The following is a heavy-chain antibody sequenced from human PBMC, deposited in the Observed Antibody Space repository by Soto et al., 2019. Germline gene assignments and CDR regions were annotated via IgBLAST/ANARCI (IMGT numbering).Heavy chain of an antibody. D-gene: IGHD3-10*01. CDR2: IYYSGST. J-gene: IGHJ6*02. V-gene: IGHV4-31*03. CDR3: ARSSGGSGKLWNYYGMDV. Sequence: SETLSLTCTVSGGSISSGGYYWSWIRQHPGKGLEWIGYIYYSGSTYYNPSLKSRVTISVDTSKNQFSLKLSSVTAADTAVYYCARSSGGSGKLWNYYGMDVWGQGTTVTVSS. CDR1: GGSISSGGYY.